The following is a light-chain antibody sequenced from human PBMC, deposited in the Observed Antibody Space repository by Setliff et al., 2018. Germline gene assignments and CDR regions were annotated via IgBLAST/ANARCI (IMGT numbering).Light chain of an antibody. CDR3: YSYTITSTLL. CDR1: SSDVGAFKY. J-gene: IGLJ1*01. CDR2: EVN. Sequence: QSALAQPASVSGSPGQSIIISCTGTSSDVGAFKYVSWYQQHPGKAPKLMIYEVNNRPSGVSNRFSGSKSGNTASLTISGLQGEDEADYYCYSYTITSTLLFGTGTRSPS. V-gene: IGLV2-14*01.